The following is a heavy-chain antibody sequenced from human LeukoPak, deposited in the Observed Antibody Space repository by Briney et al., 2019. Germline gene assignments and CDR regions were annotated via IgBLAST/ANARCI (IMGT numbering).Heavy chain of an antibody. V-gene: IGHV3-13*01. Sequence: PGGSLRLSCAASEFTFSSYDMHWVRQATGKGLEWVSAIGTAGDTYYPGSVKGRFTISRENAKNSLYLQMNSLRAGDTAVYYCARVGYFTGAFDIWGQGTMVTVSS. CDR2: IGTAGDT. J-gene: IGHJ3*02. D-gene: IGHD2-8*01. CDR3: ARVGYFTGAFDI. CDR1: EFTFSSYD.